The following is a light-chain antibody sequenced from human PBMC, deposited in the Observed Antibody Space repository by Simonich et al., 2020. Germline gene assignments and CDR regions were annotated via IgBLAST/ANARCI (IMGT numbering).Light chain of an antibody. CDR1: SSEVGSYNL. CDR3: CSYAGSSTWV. Sequence: QSALTQPASVSGSPGQSITISCTGTSSEVGSYNLVSWYQQHPGKAPKLTIYEGSKRPSGVSNRFAGSKSGNTASLTISGLQAEDEADYYCCSYAGSSTWVFGGGTQLTVL. J-gene: IGLJ7*01. V-gene: IGLV2-23*01. CDR2: EGS.